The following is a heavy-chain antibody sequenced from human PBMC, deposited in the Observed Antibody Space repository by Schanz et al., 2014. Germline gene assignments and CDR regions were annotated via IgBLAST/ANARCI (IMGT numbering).Heavy chain of an antibody. Sequence: EVQLLESGGGLVQPGGSLRLSCAASGFTFSSYAMSWVRPAPGKGLEWVSAISGSGGSTYYADSVEGRFTISRDNSKNTLYLQMNSRRAEDTTVYYCAKGRFGELSAFDIWGQGTMVTGSS. CDR2: ISGSGGST. CDR3: AKGRFGELSAFDI. CDR1: GFTFSSYA. V-gene: IGHV3-23*01. D-gene: IGHD3-10*01. J-gene: IGHJ3*02.